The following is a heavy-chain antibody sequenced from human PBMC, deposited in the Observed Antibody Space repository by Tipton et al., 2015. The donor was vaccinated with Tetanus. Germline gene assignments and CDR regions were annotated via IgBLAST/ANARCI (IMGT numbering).Heavy chain of an antibody. D-gene: IGHD6-6*01. CDR1: GDSLSRGGYF. V-gene: IGHV4-31*03. CDR2: IYYSGDT. CDR3: ARDQGGGRVVRLNWLDP. Sequence: TLSLTCTVSGDSLSRGGYFLNWIRQRPGEGPGGFGYIYYSGDTYLNPSLESRVSMSVDTSKNQFSLKLTSVTAADAAVYYCARDQGGGRVVRLNWLDPWGQGTLATVSS. J-gene: IGHJ5*02.